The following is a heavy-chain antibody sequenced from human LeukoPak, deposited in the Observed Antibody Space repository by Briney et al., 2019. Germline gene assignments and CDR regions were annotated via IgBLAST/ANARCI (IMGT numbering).Heavy chain of an antibody. CDR2: IYHSGST. Sequence: SETLSLTCAVSGGSISSSNWWSWVRQPPGKGLEWIGEIYHSGSTNYNPSLKSRVTISVDKSKNQFSLKLSSVTAADTAVYYCARGADSSGWYLVDYYYYYYMDVWGKGTTVTVSS. CDR3: ARGADSSGWYLVDYYYYYYMDV. J-gene: IGHJ6*03. V-gene: IGHV4-4*02. CDR1: GGSISSSNW. D-gene: IGHD6-19*01.